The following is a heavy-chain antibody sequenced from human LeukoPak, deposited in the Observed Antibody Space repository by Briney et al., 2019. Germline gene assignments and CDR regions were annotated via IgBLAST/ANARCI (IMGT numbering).Heavy chain of an antibody. Sequence: SGGSLRLSCAASGFTVSSNYMSWVRQAPGKGLEWVSAISGSGGSTYYADSVKGRFTISRDNSKNTLYLQMNSLRAEDTAAYYCARSTVATNFDYWGQGTLVTVSS. CDR2: ISGSGGST. CDR3: ARSTVATNFDY. CDR1: GFTVSSNY. V-gene: IGHV3-23*01. J-gene: IGHJ4*02. D-gene: IGHD5-12*01.